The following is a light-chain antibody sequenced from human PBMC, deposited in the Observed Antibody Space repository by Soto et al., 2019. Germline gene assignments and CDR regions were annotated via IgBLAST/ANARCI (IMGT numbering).Light chain of an antibody. J-gene: IGKJ3*01. CDR1: QSVNTN. CDR2: GAS. CDR3: QQYNNWPPVT. V-gene: IGKV3-15*01. Sequence: EIVRTQSPATLSVSPGERATFSCRARQSVNTNLAWYQLKPGQAPRLLIYGASTRATGIPARFSGSGSGTEFTLTISSLQSEDFAVYFCQQYNNWPPVTFGPGTKVDIK.